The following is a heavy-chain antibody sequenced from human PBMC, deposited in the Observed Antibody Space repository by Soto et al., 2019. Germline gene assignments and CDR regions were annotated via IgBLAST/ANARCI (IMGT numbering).Heavy chain of an antibody. Sequence: SATLSLTCAFSGCSISKYYLTWVRQPPGKGLEWIGYVYYSGSTNYNPSLESRVTISIDASKNQFSLKMKSVTAADTAVYYCVRDYILTGFDPWGQGALVTVSS. J-gene: IGHJ5*02. V-gene: IGHV4-59*01. D-gene: IGHD3-9*01. CDR2: VYYSGST. CDR3: VRDYILTGFDP. CDR1: GCSISKYY.